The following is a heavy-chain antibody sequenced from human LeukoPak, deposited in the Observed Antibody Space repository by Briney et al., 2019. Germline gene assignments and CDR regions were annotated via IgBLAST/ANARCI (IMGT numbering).Heavy chain of an antibody. V-gene: IGHV3-23*01. CDR1: GFTFSSNA. J-gene: IGHJ4*02. CDR3: AKLLYSSSPGDY. CDR2: ISGSGGST. Sequence: RGSLRLSCAASGFTFSSNAMSWDRQAPGKGLEWVSAISGSGGSTYYADSVKGRFTISRDNSKNTLYLQMNSLRAEDTAVYYCAKLLYSSSPGDYWGQGTLVTVSS. D-gene: IGHD6-6*01.